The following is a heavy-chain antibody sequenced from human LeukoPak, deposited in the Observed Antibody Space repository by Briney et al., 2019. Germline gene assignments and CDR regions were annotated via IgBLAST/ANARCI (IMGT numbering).Heavy chain of an antibody. J-gene: IGHJ4*02. Sequence: PGGSLRLSCAASGLSFSSYAMSWVRQAPGKGLEWVGQIKSKIDGGPISYAGAVRGRFTISRDDSQNTLYLQLNSLKTEDTAVYYCTRNSTLWGQGALVTVSS. CDR3: TRNSTL. CDR2: IKSKIDGGPI. CDR1: GLSFSSYA. V-gene: IGHV3-15*01. D-gene: IGHD5-24*01.